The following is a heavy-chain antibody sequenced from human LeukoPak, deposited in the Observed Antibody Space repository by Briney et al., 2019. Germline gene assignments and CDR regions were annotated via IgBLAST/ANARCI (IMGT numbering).Heavy chain of an antibody. D-gene: IGHD2-15*01. V-gene: IGHV3-33*01. CDR2: IWYDGSNK. J-gene: IGHJ4*02. Sequence: GRSLRLSCAASGFTFSSYGMHWVRQAPGKGLERVAVIWYDGSNKYYADSVKGRFTISRDNSKNTLYLQMNSLRAEDTAVYYCAREYPAVGFDYWGQGTLVTVSS. CDR1: GFTFSSYG. CDR3: AREYPAVGFDY.